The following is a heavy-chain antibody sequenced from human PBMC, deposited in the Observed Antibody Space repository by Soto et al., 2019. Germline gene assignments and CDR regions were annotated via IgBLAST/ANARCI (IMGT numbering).Heavy chain of an antibody. CDR1: GYSIGSYNW. V-gene: IGHV4-28*01. D-gene: IGHD3-10*01. J-gene: IGHJ4*02. CDR3: ARNSGLKTGRLDY. CDR2: IYYTGST. Sequence: SETLSLTCTVPGYSIGSYNWWGWLRQPPGKGLEWIGYIYYTGSTYYNLSLKSRVTLSVDTAKDQFSMTLGSVTAADTAVYYCARNSGLKTGRLDYWGPGILVTVSS.